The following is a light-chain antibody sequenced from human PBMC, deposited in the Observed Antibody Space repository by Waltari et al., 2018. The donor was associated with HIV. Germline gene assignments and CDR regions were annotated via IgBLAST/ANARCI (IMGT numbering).Light chain of an antibody. V-gene: IGKV3-20*01. CDR3: QQYGSSPRT. CDR1: QSVSSSY. CDR2: GAS. J-gene: IGKJ1*01. Sequence: PGTLSLSPGERATLSCRASQSVSSSYLAWYQQKPGQAPRLLIYGASSRATGIPDRFSGSGSGTDFTLTISRLEPEDFAVYYCQQYGSSPRTFGQGTKEEIK.